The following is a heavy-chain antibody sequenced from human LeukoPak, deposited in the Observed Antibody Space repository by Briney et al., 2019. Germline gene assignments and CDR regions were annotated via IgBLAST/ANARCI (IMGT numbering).Heavy chain of an antibody. Sequence: SETLSHTFAFSVGFCSGYYWNEISQPPGKGLEWIGEINHSGSTNYNPSLKSRVTISVDTSKNQFSLKLSSVTAADTAVYYCASGSTSQRFDYLGQGTLVTVSS. V-gene: IGHV4-34*01. CDR2: INHSGST. D-gene: IGHD2-2*01. CDR1: VGFCSGYY. J-gene: IGHJ4*02. CDR3: ASGSTSQRFDY.